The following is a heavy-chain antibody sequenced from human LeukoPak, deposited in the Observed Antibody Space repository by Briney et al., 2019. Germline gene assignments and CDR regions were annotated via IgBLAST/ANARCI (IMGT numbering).Heavy chain of an antibody. Sequence: PGGSLRLSCAASGFSVSNNYMSWVRQAPGKGLEWVSIIYSGGATYYADSVKGRFTISRDHSKNTLSLQMDSLRVEDTAIYCCVRAEASSWFAFWGQGTLVTVSS. CDR3: VRAEASSWFAF. CDR2: IYSGGAT. D-gene: IGHD6-13*01. V-gene: IGHV3-66*01. J-gene: IGHJ4*02. CDR1: GFSVSNNY.